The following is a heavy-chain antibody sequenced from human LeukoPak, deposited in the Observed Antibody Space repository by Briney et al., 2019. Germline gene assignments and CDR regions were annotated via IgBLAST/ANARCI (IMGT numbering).Heavy chain of an antibody. CDR1: GGSISSSSYY. D-gene: IGHD5-24*01. CDR3: ARGYAVEMATILAYFDY. CDR2: IYYSGST. J-gene: IGHJ4*02. V-gene: IGHV4-39*07. Sequence: SETLSLTCTVSGGSISSSSYYWGWIRQPPGKGLEWIGSIYYSGSTNYNPSLKSRVTISVDTSKNQFSLKLSSVTAADTAVYYCARGYAVEMATILAYFDYWGQGTLVTVSS.